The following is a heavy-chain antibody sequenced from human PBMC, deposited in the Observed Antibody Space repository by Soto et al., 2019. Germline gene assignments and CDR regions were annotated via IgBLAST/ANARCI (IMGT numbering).Heavy chain of an antibody. CDR1: GFTFRSYA. Sequence: PGGSLRLSFAASGFTFRSYAMPWVRQAPGKVLDLVAVISYDGSNKYYADSVKGRFTISRDNSKNTLYLQMNSLRAEDTAVYYCGSDFARAHPRRSWYDYCGIDVWGQGTTGTVYS. CDR2: ISYDGSNK. J-gene: IGHJ6*02. CDR3: GSDFARAHPRRSWYDYCGIDV. D-gene: IGHD6-13*01. V-gene: IGHV3-30-3*01.